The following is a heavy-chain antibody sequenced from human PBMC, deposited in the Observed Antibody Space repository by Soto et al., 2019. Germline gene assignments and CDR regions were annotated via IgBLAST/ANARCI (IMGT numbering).Heavy chain of an antibody. J-gene: IGHJ3*02. CDR1: GGTFSSYT. V-gene: IGHV1-69*02. CDR2: IIPILGIA. D-gene: IGHD2-2*01. Sequence: QVQLVQSGAEVKKPGSSVKVSCKASGGTFSSYTISWVRQAPGQGLEWMGRIIPILGIANYAQKFQGRVTIPADKSTSTAYMELSSLRSEDTAVYYCARGYCSSTSCYPNAFDIWGQGTMVTVSS. CDR3: ARGYCSSTSCYPNAFDI.